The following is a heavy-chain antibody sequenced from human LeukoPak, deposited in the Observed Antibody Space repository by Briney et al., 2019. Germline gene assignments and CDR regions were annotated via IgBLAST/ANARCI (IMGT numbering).Heavy chain of an antibody. D-gene: IGHD6-19*01. CDR1: GGSISSSSYY. V-gene: IGHV4-39*07. Sequence: SETLSLTCTVSGGSISSSSYYWSWIRQPPGKGLEWIGEINHSGSTNYNPSLKSRVTISVDTSKNQFSLKLSSVTAADTAVYYCARGLFKKVDWYSSGYYVWFDPWGQGTLVTVSS. J-gene: IGHJ5*02. CDR2: INHSGST. CDR3: ARGLFKKVDWYSSGYYVWFDP.